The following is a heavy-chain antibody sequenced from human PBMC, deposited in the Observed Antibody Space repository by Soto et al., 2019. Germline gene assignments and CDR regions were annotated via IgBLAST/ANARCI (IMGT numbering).Heavy chain of an antibody. D-gene: IGHD2-15*01. CDR3: GTTRGGGGY. Sequence: EVQLLESGGGLVQPGGSLRLACAASGFSFNSYAMVWVRQAPGKGLEWVSVISARGGSSYFADSVKGRFTISRDNSKNVLSRERNGREAADTAVYYGGTTRGGGGYWGQGTLVTVSS. J-gene: IGHJ4*02. CDR1: GFSFNSYA. CDR2: ISARGGSS. V-gene: IGHV3-23*01.